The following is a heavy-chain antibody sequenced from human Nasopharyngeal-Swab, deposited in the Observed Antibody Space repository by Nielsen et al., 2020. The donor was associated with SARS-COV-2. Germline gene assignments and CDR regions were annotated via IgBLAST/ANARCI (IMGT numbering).Heavy chain of an antibody. CDR2: INAGNGNT. D-gene: IGHD3-3*01. V-gene: IGHV1-3*01. CDR3: ARDRNYDFWSGYSGDAFDI. Sequence: WVRQAPGQRLEWMGWINAGNGNTKYSQKFQGRVTITRDTSASTAYMELSSLRSGDTAVYYCARDRNYDFWSGYSGDAFDIWGQGTMVTVSS. J-gene: IGHJ3*02.